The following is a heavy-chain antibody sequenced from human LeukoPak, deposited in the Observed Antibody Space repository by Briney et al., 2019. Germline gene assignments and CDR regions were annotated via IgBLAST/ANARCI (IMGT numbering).Heavy chain of an antibody. CDR3: AKGAGYSYGHGYFDY. D-gene: IGHD5-18*01. CDR2: ISWNSGSI. CDR1: GFTFGDYA. Sequence: GGSLRLSCAASGFTFGDYAMHWVRQAPGKGLEWVSGISWNSGSIGYADSVKGRFTISRDNAKNSLYLQMNSLRAEDTALYYCAKGAGYSYGHGYFDYWGQGTLVTVSS. J-gene: IGHJ4*02. V-gene: IGHV3-9*01.